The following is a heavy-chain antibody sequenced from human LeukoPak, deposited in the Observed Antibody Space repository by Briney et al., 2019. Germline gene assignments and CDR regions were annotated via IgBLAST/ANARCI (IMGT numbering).Heavy chain of an antibody. CDR1: GYTFTSYD. D-gene: IGHD3-3*01. CDR3: ARSPQYDFWILFQH. V-gene: IGHV5-51*01. CDR2: IYPGDSDT. J-gene: IGHJ1*01. Sequence: KVSCKASGYTFTSYDINWVRQMPGKGLEWMGIIYPGDSDTRYSPSFQGQVTISADKSISTAYLQWSGLKASDTAMYYCARSPQYDFWILFQHWGQGTLVTVSS.